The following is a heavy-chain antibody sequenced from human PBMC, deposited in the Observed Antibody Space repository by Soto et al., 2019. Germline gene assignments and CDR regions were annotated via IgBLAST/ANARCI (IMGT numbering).Heavy chain of an antibody. CDR3: ARGYSTGWYSSVFFDY. J-gene: IGHJ4*02. D-gene: IGHD6-19*01. CDR2: INPHSGDT. V-gene: IGHV1-2*02. CDR1: GDTFTGYY. Sequence: QVQLVQSGAEVKNPGASVKVSCKTSGDTFTGYYMHWVRQAPGQGLEWMGWINPHSGDTDYAQTFQGRVTMTRDTPISTAYMELSRLRSNDTAFYYCARGYSTGWYSSVFFDYWGQGTLVTVSS.